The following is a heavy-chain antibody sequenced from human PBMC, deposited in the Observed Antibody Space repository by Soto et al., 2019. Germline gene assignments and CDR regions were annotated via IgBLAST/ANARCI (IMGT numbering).Heavy chain of an antibody. CDR1: GGSISSGGYY. V-gene: IGHV4-31*03. J-gene: IGHJ5*02. CDR3: ARDYNRRPVGWFDP. CDR2: INCSGRT. D-gene: IGHD3-10*01. Sequence: QVQLQESGPGLVKPSQTLSLTCTVSGGSISSGGYYWSWIRQHPGKGLEWIGHINCSGRTYYNSSLKSRVSISVDTSKNQFSLKLSSVTAADTAIYYCARDYNRRPVGWFDPWGQGTLVTVSS.